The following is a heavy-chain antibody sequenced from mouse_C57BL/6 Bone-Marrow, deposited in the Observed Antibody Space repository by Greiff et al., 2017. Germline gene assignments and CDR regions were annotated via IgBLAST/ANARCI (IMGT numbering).Heavy chain of an antibody. CDR1: GYTFTDYY. V-gene: IGHV1-76*01. J-gene: IGHJ2*01. CDR3: ARVYYYGSRPYSLDY. D-gene: IGHD1-1*01. CDR2: IYPGSGNT. Sequence: QVQLQQSGAELVRPGASVKLSCKASGYTFTDYYINWVKQRPGQGLEWIARIYPGSGNTYYNEKFKGKATLTAETSSSTAYMQLSSLTSEDSAVYFCARVYYYGSRPYSLDYWGQGTTLTVSS.